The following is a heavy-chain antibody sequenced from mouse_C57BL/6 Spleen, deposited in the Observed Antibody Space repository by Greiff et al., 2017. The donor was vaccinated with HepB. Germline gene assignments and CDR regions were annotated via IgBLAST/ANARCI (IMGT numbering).Heavy chain of an antibody. J-gene: IGHJ1*03. Sequence: QVQLQQPGAELVRPGTSVKLSCKASGYTFTSYWMHWVKQRPGQGLEWIGVIDPSDSYTNYNQKFKGKATLTVDTSSSTAYMQLSSLTSEDSAVYYCARPPFSNSWYFDVWGTGTTVTVSS. CDR1: GYTFTSYW. CDR2: IDPSDSYT. D-gene: IGHD2-5*01. V-gene: IGHV1-59*01. CDR3: ARPPFSNSWYFDV.